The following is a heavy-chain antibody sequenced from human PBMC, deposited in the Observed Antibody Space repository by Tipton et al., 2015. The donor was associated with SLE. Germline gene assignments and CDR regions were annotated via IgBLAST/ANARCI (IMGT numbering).Heavy chain of an antibody. J-gene: IGHJ6*02. V-gene: IGHV4-30-2*01. Sequence: TLSLTCVVSGGSISSGGYSWSWIRQTPGKGLEWIGYIYQSGGTYYNPSLKSRVSISVDRSRNQFSLKLSSVTPADTAVYYCWGYFNYGMDVWGQGTTVTVSS. CDR3: WGYFNYGMDV. CDR2: IYQSGGT. D-gene: IGHD7-27*01. CDR1: GGSISSGGYS.